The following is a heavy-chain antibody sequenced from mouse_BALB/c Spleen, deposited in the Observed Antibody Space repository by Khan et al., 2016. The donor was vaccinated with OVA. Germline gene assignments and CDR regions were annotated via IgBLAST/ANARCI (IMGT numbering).Heavy chain of an antibody. Sequence: VQLQQSGTVLARPGASVKMSCKGSGYTFTNYWMHWVKQRPGQGLEWIGVIYPGNSDTNYNQKFKGKAKLTAVTSTNTASMELNSLTNEDSAVYYCTRNGFGNYESWDYWGQGTTLTVSS. J-gene: IGHJ2*01. CDR3: TRNGFGNYESWDY. V-gene: IGHV1-5*01. CDR1: GYTFTNYW. CDR2: IYPGNSDT. D-gene: IGHD2-1*01.